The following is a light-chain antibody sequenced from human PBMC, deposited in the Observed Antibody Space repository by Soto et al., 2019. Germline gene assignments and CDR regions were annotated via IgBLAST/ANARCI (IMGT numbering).Light chain of an antibody. CDR2: DVS. J-gene: IGLJ1*01. V-gene: IGLV2-14*03. CDR3: SSYTGGSTSYV. Sequence: QSALTQPASVSGSPGQSITISCTGTSSDGGAYKYVSWHQQHPGKAPKRMIYDVSDRPSGVSDRFSGSKSGNTASLTISGLQAEDEADYYCSSYTGGSTSYVFGTGTKLTVL. CDR1: SSDGGAYKY.